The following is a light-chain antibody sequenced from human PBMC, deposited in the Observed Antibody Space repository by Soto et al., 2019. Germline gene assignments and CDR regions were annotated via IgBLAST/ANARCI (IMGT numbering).Light chain of an antibody. CDR2: DAS. V-gene: IGKV3-11*01. J-gene: IGKJ5*01. CDR1: QSVSSY. CDR3: QQYTNWPPIT. Sequence: EIVLTQSPATLSLSPGERATLSCRASQSVSSYLAWYQQKPGQAPRLLIYDASNRATGIPARFSGSGSGTDFTLTISNLQSEDFAVYYCQQYTNWPPITFGQGTRLEIK.